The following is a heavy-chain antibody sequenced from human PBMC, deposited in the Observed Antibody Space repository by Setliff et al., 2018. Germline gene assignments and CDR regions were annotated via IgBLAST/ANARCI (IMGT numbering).Heavy chain of an antibody. CDR3: ARVPALGGMVGTHGIDY. CDR1: SLSVSSGYF. V-gene: IGHV4-38-2*01. J-gene: IGHJ4*02. CDR2: MYHGGTT. D-gene: IGHD1-26*01. Sequence: LSLTCAVSSLSVSSGYFWGWIRQTPGKGLEWIGCMYHGGTTHYNPSLKSRVTISLDTSRNEFSLKLTSVTAADTAVYYCARVPALGGMVGTHGIDYWGQGTLVT.